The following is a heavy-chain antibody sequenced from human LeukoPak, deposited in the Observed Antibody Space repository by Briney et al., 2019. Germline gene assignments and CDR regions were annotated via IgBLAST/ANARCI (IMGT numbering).Heavy chain of an antibody. J-gene: IGHJ4*02. V-gene: IGHV4-38-2*02. CDR1: GYSISSGYY. CDR3: ARSPGPASATTIFDY. Sequence: SETLSLTCTVSGYSISSGYYWGWIRQPPGMGLEWIGSFYYSGSSYYNPSLRNRVTISVDTSKNHFSLKLTSLTAADTAVYYCARSPGPASATTIFDYWGQGTLVTVSS. CDR2: FYYSGSS. D-gene: IGHD2-15*01.